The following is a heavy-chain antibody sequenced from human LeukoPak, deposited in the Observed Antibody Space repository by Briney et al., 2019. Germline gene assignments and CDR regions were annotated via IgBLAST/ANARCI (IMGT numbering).Heavy chain of an antibody. CDR3: ARRFCSSTSCSMWDY. CDR1: GYSFTNYW. V-gene: IGHV5-51*01. CDR2: IYPGDSDT. J-gene: IGHJ4*02. Sequence: GEYLKISCKGSGYSFTNYWIGWVRQMPGKGLEWMGIIYPGDSDTRYSPSFQGQVTISADKSIKTAYLQWSSLKASDTAIYYCARRFCSSTSCSMWDYWGQGTLVT. D-gene: IGHD2-2*01.